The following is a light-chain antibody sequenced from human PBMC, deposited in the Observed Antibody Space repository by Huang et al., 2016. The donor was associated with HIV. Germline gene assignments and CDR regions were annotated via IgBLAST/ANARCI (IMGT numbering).Light chain of an antibody. J-gene: IGKJ3*01. V-gene: IGKV1-39*01. Sequence: DIQMTQFPSSLSASVGDRVTITCRASQDIDTYLNWYQQRPGKAPKLLIYNTVKLQSGVTSRFNGTGSGTDFALTITNMQPGDVATYFCQQSYTFTFTFGPGTAVNI. CDR3: QQSYTFTFT. CDR2: NTV. CDR1: QDIDTY.